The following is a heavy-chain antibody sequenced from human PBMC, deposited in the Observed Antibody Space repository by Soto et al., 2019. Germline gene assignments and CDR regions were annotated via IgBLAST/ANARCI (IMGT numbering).Heavy chain of an antibody. V-gene: IGHV1-69*13. CDR2: IIPIFGTA. Sequence: ASVKVSCKASGGTFSSYAISWVRQAPGQGLEWMGGIIPIFGTANYAQKFQGRVTITADESTSTAYMELSSLRSEDTAVYYCAREPIIAVAVQGMFNWFDPWGQGTLVTVSS. CDR1: GGTFSSYA. J-gene: IGHJ5*02. D-gene: IGHD6-19*01. CDR3: AREPIIAVAVQGMFNWFDP.